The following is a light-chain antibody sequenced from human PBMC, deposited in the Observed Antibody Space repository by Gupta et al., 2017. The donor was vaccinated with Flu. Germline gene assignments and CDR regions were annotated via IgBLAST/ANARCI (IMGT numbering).Light chain of an antibody. CDR2: ANT. J-gene: IGLJ2*01. Sequence: SSNIGAGYDVHWYQQLPGTAPKLLIYANTNRPSGVPDRFSGSKSGTSASLAITGLQAEDAADYYCQAYDSSLSGSVFGGGTKLTVL. CDR3: QAYDSSLSGSV. V-gene: IGLV1-40*01. CDR1: SSNIGAGYD.